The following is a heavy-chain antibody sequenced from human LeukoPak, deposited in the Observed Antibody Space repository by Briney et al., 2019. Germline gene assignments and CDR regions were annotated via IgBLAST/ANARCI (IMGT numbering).Heavy chain of an antibody. CDR2: ISSSSSTI. J-gene: IGHJ6*03. D-gene: IGHD6-19*01. CDR3: ARDHVAVAGTDYMDV. V-gene: IGHV3-48*01. Sequence: PGGSLRLSCAASGFTFSSYSMNWVRQAPGKGLEWVSYISSSSSTIYYADSVKGRFTISRDNAKNSLYLQMNSLRAEDTAVYYCARDHVAVAGTDYMDVWGKGTTVTVSS. CDR1: GFTFSSYS.